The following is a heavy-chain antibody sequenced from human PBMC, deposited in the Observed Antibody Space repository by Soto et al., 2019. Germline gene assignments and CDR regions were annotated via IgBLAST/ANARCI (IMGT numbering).Heavy chain of an antibody. J-gene: IGHJ6*02. CDR1: GFTFSSYA. CDR3: ARVTYQLPPYYGMDV. V-gene: IGHV3-30-3*01. CDR2: ISYDGSNK. Sequence: GGSLRLSCAASGFTFSSYAMHWVRQAPGKGLEWVAVISYDGSNKYYADSVKGRFTISRDNSKNTLYLQMNSLRAEDTAVYYCARVTYQLPPYYGMDVWGQGTTVTVSS. D-gene: IGHD2-2*01.